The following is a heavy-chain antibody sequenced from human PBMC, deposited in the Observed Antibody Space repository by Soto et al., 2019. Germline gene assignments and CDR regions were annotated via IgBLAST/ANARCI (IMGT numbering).Heavy chain of an antibody. CDR2: ISGSGGST. CDR3: AKGSGDYVWGSYEDY. D-gene: IGHD3-16*01. J-gene: IGHJ4*02. V-gene: IGHV3-23*01. CDR1: GFTFSSYA. Sequence: EVQLLESGGGLVQPGGSLRLSCAASGFTFSSYAMSWVRQAPGKGLEWVSAISGSGGSTYYADSVKGRFTISRDNAKNSLYLQMNSLRAEDTALYYCAKGSGDYVWGSYEDYWGQGTLVTVSS.